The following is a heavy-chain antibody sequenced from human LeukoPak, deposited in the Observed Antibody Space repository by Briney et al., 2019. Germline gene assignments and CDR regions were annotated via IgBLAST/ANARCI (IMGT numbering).Heavy chain of an antibody. V-gene: IGHV1-69*06. CDR1: GGTFTSYA. Sequence: SVTLSFKASGGTFTSYAISWVRQAPGQGLEWMGGIIPIFGTANYAQKFQGRVTITADKSTSTAYMELSSLRSEETAVYYCARAPLPRVVVPAAMTHYYYGMDVWGKGTTVTVSS. J-gene: IGHJ6*04. D-gene: IGHD2-2*01. CDR2: IIPIFGTA. CDR3: ARAPLPRVVVPAAMTHYYYGMDV.